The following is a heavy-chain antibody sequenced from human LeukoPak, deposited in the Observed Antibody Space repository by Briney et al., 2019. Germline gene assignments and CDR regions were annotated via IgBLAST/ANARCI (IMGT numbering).Heavy chain of an antibody. CDR2: IYYSGST. CDR3: PRRLGYDFWSGYHPDHWFDP. J-gene: IGHJ5*02. Sequence: SETLSLTCTVSGGSISSSSYYWGWIRQPPGKELVWIGSIYYSGSTYYNPSLNRRVTISVDTSKNQLSLKLSFVTAADTAVYYCPRRLGYDFWSGYHPDHWFDPWGQGTLVTVSS. CDR1: GGSISSSSYY. V-gene: IGHV4-39*01. D-gene: IGHD3-3*01.